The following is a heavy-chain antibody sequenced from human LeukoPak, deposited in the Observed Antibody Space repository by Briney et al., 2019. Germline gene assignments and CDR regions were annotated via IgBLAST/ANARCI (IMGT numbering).Heavy chain of an antibody. CDR3: ARNMLRGDFSLDY. D-gene: IGHD3-10*01. CDR2: IYPGDSDT. J-gene: IGHJ4*02. V-gene: IGHV5-51*01. CDR1: GCTFTSYW. Sequence: GESLKISCKGSGCTFTSYWIAWVRQMPGKGLEWMGIIYPGDSDTRYSPSFQGQVTISADKSISTVYLQWSSLKASDTAMYYCARNMLRGDFSLDYWGQGTLVTVSS.